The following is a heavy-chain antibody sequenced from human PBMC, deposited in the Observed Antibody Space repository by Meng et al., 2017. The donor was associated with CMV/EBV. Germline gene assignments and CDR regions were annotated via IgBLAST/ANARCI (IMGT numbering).Heavy chain of an antibody. J-gene: IGHJ6*02. D-gene: IGHD3-3*01. CDR1: GFTFSSYS. V-gene: IGHV3-21*01. Sequence: GGSLRLSCAASGFTFSSYSMNWVRQAPGQGLEWVSSISSSSSYIYYADSVKGRFTISRDNAKNSLYLQMNSLRAEDTAVYYCARDLLYYDFWSGYRDYYYYYGMDVWGQGTTVTVSS. CDR2: ISSSSSYI. CDR3: ARDLLYYDFWSGYRDYYYYYGMDV.